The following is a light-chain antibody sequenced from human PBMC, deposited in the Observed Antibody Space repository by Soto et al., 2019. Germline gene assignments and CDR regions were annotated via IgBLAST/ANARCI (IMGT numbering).Light chain of an antibody. V-gene: IGLV2-14*01. CDR3: TSYTSSSTYV. CDR2: NVS. Sequence: QSVLTQPASVSGSPGHSITISCTGTSSDVGGHNSVSWYQQHPGKAPKLMIYNVSNRPSGVSNRFSGSKSGNTASLTISGLLAEDEADYYCTSYTSSSTYVFGAGTKLTVL. J-gene: IGLJ1*01. CDR1: SSDVGGHNS.